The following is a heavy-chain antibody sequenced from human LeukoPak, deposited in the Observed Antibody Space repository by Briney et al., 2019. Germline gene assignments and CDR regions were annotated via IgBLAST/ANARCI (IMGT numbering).Heavy chain of an antibody. CDR3: AKTRRTTMVRGAKGWFDP. J-gene: IGHJ5*02. D-gene: IGHD3-10*01. Sequence: GGSLRLSCAASGFTFSSYAMSWVRQAPGKGLEWVSAISGSGGSTYYADSVKGRFTISRDNSKNTLYLQMNSLRAEDTAVYYCAKTRRTTMVRGAKGWFDPWGQGTLVTVSS. CDR2: ISGSGGST. CDR1: GFTFSSYA. V-gene: IGHV3-23*01.